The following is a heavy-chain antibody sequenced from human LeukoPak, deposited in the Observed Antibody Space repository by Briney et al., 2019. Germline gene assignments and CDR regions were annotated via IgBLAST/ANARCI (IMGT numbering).Heavy chain of an antibody. CDR1: GGSFSGYY. V-gene: IGHV4-34*01. CDR2: INHSGST. CDR3: ARGPLAAAGTLTYYYYGMDV. J-gene: IGHJ6*02. Sequence: SETLSLTCAVYGGSFSGYYWSWVRQPPGKGLEWIGEINHSGSTNYNPSLKSRVTISVDTSKNQFSLKLSSVTAADTAVYYCARGPLAAAGTLTYYYYGMDVWGQGTTVTVSS. D-gene: IGHD6-13*01.